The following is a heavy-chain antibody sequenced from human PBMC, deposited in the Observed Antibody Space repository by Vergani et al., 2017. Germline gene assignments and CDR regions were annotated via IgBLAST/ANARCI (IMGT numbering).Heavy chain of an antibody. J-gene: IGHJ4*02. CDR3: ARRGGYDEGDAFRIGYFDS. CDR2: IYSTGST. D-gene: IGHD3-22*01. CDR1: GDSISSGVYY. V-gene: IGHV4-31*03. Sequence: QVQLQESGPGLVKPSQTLSLTCSVSGDSISSGVYYWNWIRQHPGKGLEWIGYIYSTGSTQHNPSLRRRINMSVDTSKNQFSLKLNSVTAADTAMYYCARRGGYDEGDAFRIGYFDSWGPGILVTVSS.